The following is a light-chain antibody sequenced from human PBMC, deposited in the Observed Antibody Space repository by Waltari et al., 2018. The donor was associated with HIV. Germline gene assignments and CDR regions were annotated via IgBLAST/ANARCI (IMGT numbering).Light chain of an antibody. CDR2: RDN. Sequence: YEVTQPLSVSVALGRAARISCGGKNIGSKNVHWYQQKSGGAPVVVIYRDNNRPSGIPERFSGSNSGNTATLTISRAQAGDQADYYCQVWDRSNVVVFGGGTKLTVL. CDR1: NIGSKN. CDR3: QVWDRSNVVV. J-gene: IGLJ2*01. V-gene: IGLV3-9*01.